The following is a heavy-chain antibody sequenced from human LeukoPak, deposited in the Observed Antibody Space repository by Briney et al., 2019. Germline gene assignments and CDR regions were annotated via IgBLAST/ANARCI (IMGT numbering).Heavy chain of an antibody. CDR2: ISWNSGSI. J-gene: IGHJ4*02. CDR3: AKEDSSGWRS. D-gene: IGHD6-19*01. V-gene: IGHV3-9*01. CDR1: GFTFDDYA. Sequence: GRSLRLSCAASGFTFDDYAMPWVRQAPGKGLEWVSGISWNSGSIGYADSVKGRFTISRDNAKNSLYLQMNSLRAEDTALYYCAKEDSSGWRSWGQGTLVTVSS.